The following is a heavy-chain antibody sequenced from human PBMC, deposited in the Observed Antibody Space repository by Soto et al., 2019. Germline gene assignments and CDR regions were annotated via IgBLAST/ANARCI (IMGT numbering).Heavy chain of an antibody. CDR1: GYTFSNFG. D-gene: IGHD3-3*01. J-gene: IGHJ4*02. CDR3: ASVIMIFGVANLGSYFAY. CDR2: ISPSNGQT. Sequence: QVQLVQSGTEVKKPGASVKVSCKASGYTFSNFGLSWVRQAPGQGLEWMGWISPSNGQTIYAQNFQCRVTMTTDTSTATAHLELRSLISDDTAVYYCASVIMIFGVANLGSYFAYWGQGTLVTVSA. V-gene: IGHV1-18*01.